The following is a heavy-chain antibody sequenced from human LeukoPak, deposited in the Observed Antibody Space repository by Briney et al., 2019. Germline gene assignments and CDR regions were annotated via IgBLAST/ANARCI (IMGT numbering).Heavy chain of an antibody. J-gene: IGHJ3*02. D-gene: IGHD3-22*01. Sequence: GGSLRLSCAVSGFTFNNYWMTWVRQAPGKGLEWVANIKQDGSEKYYVDSVKGRFTISRDNAKNSLYLQMNSLRGEDTAVYYCAKVLTMIVVSGAFDIWGQGTMVTVSS. CDR3: AKVLTMIVVSGAFDI. CDR2: IKQDGSEK. V-gene: IGHV3-7*03. CDR1: GFTFNNYW.